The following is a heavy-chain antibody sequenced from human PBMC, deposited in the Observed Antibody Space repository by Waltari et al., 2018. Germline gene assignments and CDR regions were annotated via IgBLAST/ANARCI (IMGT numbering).Heavy chain of an antibody. Sequence: QVQLQESGPGLVKPSETLSLTCPVSGGSISSYYWSWIRPPAGKGLEWSGRIYTSGSTNYNPSLKSRVTMSVDTSKNQFSLKLSSVTAADTAVYYCARDRRSYYDSSGYFDYWGQGTLVTVSS. CDR3: ARDRRSYYDSSGYFDY. J-gene: IGHJ4*02. CDR1: GGSISSYY. V-gene: IGHV4-4*07. D-gene: IGHD3-22*01. CDR2: IYTSGST.